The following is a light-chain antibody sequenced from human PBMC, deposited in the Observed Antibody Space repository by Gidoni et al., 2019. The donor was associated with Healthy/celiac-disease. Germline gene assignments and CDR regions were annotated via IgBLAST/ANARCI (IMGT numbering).Light chain of an antibody. J-gene: IGKJ3*01. V-gene: IGKV1-9*01. CDR2: AAS. CDR3: QQLNSYPRS. Sequence: IQLTQSPSFLSASVGDRVTITCRASQGFSSYLAWYQQKPGKAPKLLIYAASTLQSGVPSSFSGSGSGTEFTLTISSLEPEDFATYYCQQLNSYPRSFGPXTKVDIK. CDR1: QGFSSY.